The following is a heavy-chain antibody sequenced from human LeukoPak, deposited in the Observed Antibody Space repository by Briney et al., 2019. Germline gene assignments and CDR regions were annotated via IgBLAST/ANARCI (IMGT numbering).Heavy chain of an antibody. V-gene: IGHV3-21*01. CDR1: GFTFGSYS. J-gene: IGHJ3*02. CDR2: ISSSSSYI. CDR3: ARDFKNAFDI. Sequence: PGGSLRLSCAASGFTFGSYSMNWVRQAPGKGLEWVSSISSSSSYIYYADSVKGRFTISRDNAKNSLYLQMNSPRAEDTAVYYCARDFKNAFDIWGQGTMVTVSS.